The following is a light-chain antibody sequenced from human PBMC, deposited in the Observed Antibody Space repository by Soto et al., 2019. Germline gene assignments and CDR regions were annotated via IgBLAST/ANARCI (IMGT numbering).Light chain of an antibody. CDR2: AAS. J-gene: IGKJ1*01. V-gene: IGKV1-39*01. CDR3: QQRYITPPGR. CDR1: QSIRSY. Sequence: MLQSHSYSSADGRGGYPIAVLTSQSIRSYLNCYQQKPGKAPNLLIYAASGLQTGVPSRFSGSGSGTDFTLSIRRFQREDLATYHCQQRYITPPGRFGQGTTVDIK.